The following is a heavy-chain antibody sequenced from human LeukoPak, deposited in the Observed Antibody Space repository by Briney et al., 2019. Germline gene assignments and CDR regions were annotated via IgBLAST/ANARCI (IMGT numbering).Heavy chain of an antibody. J-gene: IGHJ5*01. CDR2: INHSGST. V-gene: IGHV4-34*01. CDR1: GGSFSGYY. Sequence: PSETPSLTCAVYGGSFSGYYWSWIRQPPGKGLEWIGEINHSGSTNYNPSLKSRLTISVDTSKNQFSLKLSPVTAADTAVYYCASTVTTGGVHNWFDSWGQGTVVTVSS. D-gene: IGHD4-17*01. CDR3: ASTVTTGGVHNWFDS.